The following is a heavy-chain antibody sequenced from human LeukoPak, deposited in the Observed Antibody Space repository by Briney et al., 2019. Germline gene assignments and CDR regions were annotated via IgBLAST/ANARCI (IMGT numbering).Heavy chain of an antibody. V-gene: IGHV3-64*01. Sequence: GRSLRLSCAASGFTFSSYAMHWVRQAPGKGLEYVSAISSNGGSTYYANSVKGRFTISRDNSKNTLYLQMGSLRAEDMAVYYCARNNWTLDYWGQGTLVTVSS. J-gene: IGHJ4*02. CDR2: ISSNGGST. CDR3: ARNNWTLDY. CDR1: GFTFSSYA. D-gene: IGHD1-1*01.